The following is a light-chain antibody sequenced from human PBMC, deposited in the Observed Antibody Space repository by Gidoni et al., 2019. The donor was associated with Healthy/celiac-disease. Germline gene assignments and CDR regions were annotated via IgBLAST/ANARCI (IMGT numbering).Light chain of an antibody. Sequence: EIVLTQSPGPRSLSPGERATLSCRASQSVSSSYLAWYQQKPGQAPRLLIYGASSRATGIPDRFSGSGSGTDFTLTISRLEPEDFAVYYCQQYGSSPLYTFGQGTKLEIK. CDR3: QQYGSSPLYT. CDR1: QSVSSSY. CDR2: GAS. J-gene: IGKJ2*01. V-gene: IGKV3-20*01.